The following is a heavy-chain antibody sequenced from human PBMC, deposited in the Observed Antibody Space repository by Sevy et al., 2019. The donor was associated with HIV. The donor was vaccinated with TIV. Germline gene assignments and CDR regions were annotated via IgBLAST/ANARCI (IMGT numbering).Heavy chain of an antibody. D-gene: IGHD3-16*01. CDR2: FDPEDGET. CDR1: GYTLTELS. V-gene: IGHV1-24*01. J-gene: IGHJ4*02. CDR3: ATRSWRGGSFDY. Sequence: VSVKVSCKVSGYTLTELSMHWVRQAPGKGIEWMGGFDPEDGETIYAQKFQGRVTMTEDTSTDTAYMELSSLRSEDTAVYYCATRSWRGGSFDYWGQGTLVTVSS.